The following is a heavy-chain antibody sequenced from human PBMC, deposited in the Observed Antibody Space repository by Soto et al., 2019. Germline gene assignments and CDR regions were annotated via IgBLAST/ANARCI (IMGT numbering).Heavy chain of an antibody. J-gene: IGHJ5*02. CDR3: ARGRGFDP. CDR1: GGSISSGGYS. CDR2: IYHSGST. Sequence: QLPLQESGSGLVKPSQTLSLTCAVSGGSISSGGYSWSWIRQPPGKGLEWIGYIYHSGSTYYNPSLKSRVTISVDRSKNQFSLKLSSVTAADTAVYYCARGRGFDPWGQGTLVTVSS. V-gene: IGHV4-30-2*01.